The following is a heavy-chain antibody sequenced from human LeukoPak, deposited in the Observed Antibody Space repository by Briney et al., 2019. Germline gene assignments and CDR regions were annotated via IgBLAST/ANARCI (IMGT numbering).Heavy chain of an antibody. CDR3: ARGTRASFFDI. Sequence: ASVKVSCKPSGYALTSYGISWVRQAPGQGLEWMGWISAYNGNTNYTQKFQGRVAITTDRSRTTAFIEVTSLTYDDTAVYYCARGTRASFFDIWGQGTMVTVSS. CDR1: GYALTSYG. J-gene: IGHJ3*02. V-gene: IGHV1-18*01. CDR2: ISAYNGNT.